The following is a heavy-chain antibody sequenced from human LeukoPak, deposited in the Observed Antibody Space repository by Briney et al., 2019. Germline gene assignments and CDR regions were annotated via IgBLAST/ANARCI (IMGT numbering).Heavy chain of an antibody. V-gene: IGHV4-61*02. CDR1: GGSISSGSYY. CDR2: IYTSGST. J-gene: IGHJ6*03. CDR3: ARETIAAAGYYYMDV. Sequence: SQTLSLTCTVSGGSISSGSYYWSWIRQPAGKGLEWIGRIYTSGSTNYNPSLKSRVTISVDTSKNQFSLKLSSVTAADTAVYYCARETIAAAGYYYMDVWGKGTTVTVSS. D-gene: IGHD6-13*01.